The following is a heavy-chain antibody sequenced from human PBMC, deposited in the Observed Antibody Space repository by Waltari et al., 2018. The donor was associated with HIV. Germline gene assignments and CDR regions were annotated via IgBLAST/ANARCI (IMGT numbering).Heavy chain of an antibody. V-gene: IGHV3-30*18. Sequence: QVQLVESGGGVVQPGRSLRLSCAASGFTFSSYGMPWVRQAPGKGLEWVAVISYDGSNKYYADSVKGRFTISRDNSKNTLYLQMNSLRAEDTAVYYCAKGTYSSSWYIGWFDPWGQGTLVTVSS. CDR3: AKGTYSSSWYIGWFDP. D-gene: IGHD6-13*01. CDR1: GFTFSSYG. J-gene: IGHJ5*02. CDR2: ISYDGSNK.